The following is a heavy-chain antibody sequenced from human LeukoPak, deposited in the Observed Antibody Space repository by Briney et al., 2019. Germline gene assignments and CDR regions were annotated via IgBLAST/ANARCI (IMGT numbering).Heavy chain of an antibody. J-gene: IGHJ6*03. CDR1: GFTFSSYS. Sequence: PGGSLRLSCAASGFTFSSYSMNWVRQAPGKGLEWVSSISSSSIDIYYADSVNGRFTISRDNAKNSLYLQMNSLRAADTAVYSCARYNRDSNWSELGYYMDVWGKGTTVTVSS. D-gene: IGHD4-11*01. CDR2: ISSSSIDI. V-gene: IGHV3-21*01. CDR3: ARYNRDSNWSELGYYMDV.